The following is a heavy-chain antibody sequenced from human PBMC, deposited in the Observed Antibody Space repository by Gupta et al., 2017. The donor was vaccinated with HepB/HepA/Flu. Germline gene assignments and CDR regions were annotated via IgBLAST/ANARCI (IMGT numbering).Heavy chain of an antibody. CDR3: AHILNYDFWTGYYRTPKAQDYFDH. V-gene: IGHV2-5*02. D-gene: IGHD3-3*01. CDR2: IYWDDDK. J-gene: IGHJ4*02. CDR1: GFSLYTSGVG. Sequence: QITLKESGPTQVEPTQTLTLTCSFAGFSLYTSGVGVGWIRQPPGEALEWLALIYWDDDKRYRPSLKNRVTVTKDTSNNKVVLTMTNMDTGDTATYYCAHILNYDFWTGYYRTPKAQDYFDHWGQGTLVTVSS.